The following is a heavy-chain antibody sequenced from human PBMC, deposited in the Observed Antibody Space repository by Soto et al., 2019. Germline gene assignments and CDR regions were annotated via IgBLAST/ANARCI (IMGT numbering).Heavy chain of an antibody. V-gene: IGHV3-23*01. Sequence: GGSLRLSCAASGFMFNNYAMSWVRQAPGKGLEWVSTVSVSGGTTYYADSLKGRFTISRDNSKKTVYLQMNRLRADDTAIYYCAKGLYYHDSSGYSLFDYWARELWSPSPQ. CDR1: GFMFNNYA. CDR3: AKGLYYHDSSGYSLFDY. J-gene: IGHJ4*02. D-gene: IGHD3-22*01. CDR2: VSVSGGTT.